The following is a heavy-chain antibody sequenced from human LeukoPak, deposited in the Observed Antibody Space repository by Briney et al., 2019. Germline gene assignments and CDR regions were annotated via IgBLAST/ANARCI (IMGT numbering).Heavy chain of an antibody. CDR1: GGTFSSYA. CDR2: IIPILGIA. J-gene: IGHJ4*02. CDR3: ARVPTRTHKGDPFDY. V-gene: IGHV1-69*04. Sequence: ASVKVSCKASGGTFSSYAISWVRQAPGQGLEWMGRIIPILGIANYAQKFQGRVTITADKSTSTAYMELSSLRSEDTAVYYCARVPTRTHKGDPFDYWGQGTLVTVSS. D-gene: IGHD1-14*01.